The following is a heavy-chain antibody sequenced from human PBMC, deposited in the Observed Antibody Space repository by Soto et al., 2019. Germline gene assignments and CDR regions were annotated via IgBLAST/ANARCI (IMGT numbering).Heavy chain of an antibody. J-gene: IGHJ4*02. D-gene: IGHD1-7*01. V-gene: IGHV1-69*08. Sequence: QVQLVQSGAELKKPGSSVKVSCKASGGTFSSYTISWVRQAPGQGLEWMGRIIPILGIANYAQKFQGRVTITADKSTSTAYMELSSLRSEDTAVYYCARDKDNWNYYLDYWGQGTLVNVSS. CDR2: IIPILGIA. CDR1: GGTFSSYT. CDR3: ARDKDNWNYYLDY.